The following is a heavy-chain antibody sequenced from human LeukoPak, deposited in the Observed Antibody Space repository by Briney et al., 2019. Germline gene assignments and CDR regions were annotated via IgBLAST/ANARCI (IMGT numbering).Heavy chain of an antibody. CDR2: INRDGSEK. J-gene: IGHJ4*02. D-gene: IGHD3-10*01. Sequence: PGGSLRLSCAASRFTFSDYWMSWVRQAPGKGLECVANINRDGSEKYYVDSVKGRFTISRDNAKNSLYLQMNSLRVEDTAVYYCASNYASGSYFSIGWGQGTLVTVSS. CDR3: ASNYASGSYFSIG. V-gene: IGHV3-7*01. CDR1: RFTFSDYW.